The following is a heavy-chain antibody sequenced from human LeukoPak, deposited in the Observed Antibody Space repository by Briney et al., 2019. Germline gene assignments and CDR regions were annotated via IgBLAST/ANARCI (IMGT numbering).Heavy chain of an antibody. J-gene: IGHJ3*02. CDR2: INPNSGGT. D-gene: IGHD3-10*01. CDR1: GYTFSDHY. CDR3: AVITMVRGLIMDLGAFDI. Sequence: ASVKLLCKVCGYTFSDHYAHWVPQAPGQGLEWMGWINPNSGGTIYAQKFQGRVTMTRDTSISTAFMELSRLRSDDTAVYYCAVITMVRGLIMDLGAFDIWGQVIVVTASS. V-gene: IGHV1-2*02.